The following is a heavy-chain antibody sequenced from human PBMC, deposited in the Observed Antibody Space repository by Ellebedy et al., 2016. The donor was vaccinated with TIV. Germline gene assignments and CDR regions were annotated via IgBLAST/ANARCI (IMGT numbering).Heavy chain of an antibody. Sequence: SVKVSXXASGGTFSSYAISWVRQAPGQGLEWMGGIIPIFGTANYAQKFQGRVTITADESTSTAYMELSSLRSEDTAVYYCARGCRQKTPAYYYGMDVWGQGTTVTVSS. J-gene: IGHJ6*02. CDR1: GGTFSSYA. CDR2: IIPIFGTA. CDR3: ARGCRQKTPAYYYGMDV. D-gene: IGHD2-15*01. V-gene: IGHV1-69*13.